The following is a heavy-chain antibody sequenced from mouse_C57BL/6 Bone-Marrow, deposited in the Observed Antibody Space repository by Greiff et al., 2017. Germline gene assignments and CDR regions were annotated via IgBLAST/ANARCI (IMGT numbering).Heavy chain of an antibody. Sequence: EVKLVESGGGLVKPGGSLKLSCAASGFTFSSYAMSWVRQTPEKRLEWVATISDGGSYTYYPDNVKGRFTISRDNAKNNLYLQMSHLKSEDTAMYYCARERVYYGSSYRSRYFDVWGTGTTVTVSS. J-gene: IGHJ1*03. CDR1: GFTFSSYA. CDR2: ISDGGSYT. D-gene: IGHD1-1*01. CDR3: ARERVYYGSSYRSRYFDV. V-gene: IGHV5-4*01.